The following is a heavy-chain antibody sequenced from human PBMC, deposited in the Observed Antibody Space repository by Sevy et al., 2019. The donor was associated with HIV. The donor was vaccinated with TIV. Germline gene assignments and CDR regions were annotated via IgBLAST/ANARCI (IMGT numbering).Heavy chain of an antibody. D-gene: IGHD2-8*02. J-gene: IGHJ6*02. CDR2: IDTYNGKT. CDR1: GYRFTSYG. V-gene: IGHV1-18*01. CDR3: ARDKSVQVVYGVIRNFYGMDA. Sequence: ASVKVSCKASGYRFTSYGISWVRQAPGQGLEWMGWIDTYNGKTNYAQKFQDRVTVTTDTSTSTAYMELRSLRSDDTAIYYCARDKSVQVVYGVIRNFYGMDAWGQGITVTVSS.